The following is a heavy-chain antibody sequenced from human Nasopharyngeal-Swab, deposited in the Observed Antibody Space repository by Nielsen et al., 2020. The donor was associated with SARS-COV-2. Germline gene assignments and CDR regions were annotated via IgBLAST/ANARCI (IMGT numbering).Heavy chain of an antibody. D-gene: IGHD3-22*01. Sequence: GESMKISCAASEFTISSYAMHWVRQAPGKGLEWVAVISYDGSNKYYADSVKGRFTISRDNSKNTLYLQMNSLRAEDTAVYYCARNPVVVDLVSGMDVWGQGTTVTVSS. V-gene: IGHV3-30-3*01. CDR3: ARNPVVVDLVSGMDV. CDR2: ISYDGSNK. J-gene: IGHJ6*02. CDR1: EFTISSYA.